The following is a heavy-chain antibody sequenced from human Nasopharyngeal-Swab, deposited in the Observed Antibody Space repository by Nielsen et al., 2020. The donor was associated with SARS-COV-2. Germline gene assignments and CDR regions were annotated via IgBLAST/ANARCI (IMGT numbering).Heavy chain of an antibody. CDR1: GFTFSSYA. V-gene: IGHV3-30*04. CDR2: ISYDGRNK. J-gene: IGHJ6*02. CDR3: ARALWGSYYYGMDV. Sequence: SLKISCAASGFTFSSYAMHWVRQAPGKGLEWVAVISYDGRNKYYADSVKGRFTTSRDNSKNTLSLQMNSLSAEDTAVYYCARALWGSYYYGMDVWGQGTTVTVSS. D-gene: IGHD7-27*01.